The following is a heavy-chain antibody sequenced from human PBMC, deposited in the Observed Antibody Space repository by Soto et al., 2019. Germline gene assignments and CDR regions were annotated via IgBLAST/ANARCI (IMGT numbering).Heavy chain of an antibody. J-gene: IGHJ6*03. CDR3: ASQTYYYGSGSYPGGLGYYMDV. V-gene: IGHV4-59*08. CDR2: IYYSGST. CDR1: GGSISSYY. Sequence: SETLSLTCTVSGGSISSYYWSWIRQPPGKGLEWIGYIYYSGSTNYNPSLKSRVTISVDTSKNQFSLKLGSVTAADTAVYYCASQTYYYGSGSYPGGLGYYMDVWGKGTTVTVSS. D-gene: IGHD3-10*01.